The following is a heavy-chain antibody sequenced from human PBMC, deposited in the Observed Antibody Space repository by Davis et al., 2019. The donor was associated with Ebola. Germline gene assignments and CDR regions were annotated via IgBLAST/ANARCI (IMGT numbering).Heavy chain of an antibody. CDR3: ARVRVTTERWLQSLDY. D-gene: IGHD5-24*01. CDR1: GYTFTSYD. J-gene: IGHJ4*02. V-gene: IGHV1-8*01. CDR2: MNPNSGNT. Sequence: AASVTVSCKASGYTFTSYDINWVRQATGQGPEWMGWMNPNSGNTGYAQKFQGRVTMTRNTSISTAYMELSSLRSEDTAVYYCARVRVTTERWLQSLDYWGQGTLVTVSS.